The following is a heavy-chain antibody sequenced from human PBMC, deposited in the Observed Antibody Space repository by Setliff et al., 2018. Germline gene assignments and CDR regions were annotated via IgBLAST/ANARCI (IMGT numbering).Heavy chain of an antibody. Sequence: PGGSLRLSCAASGFTFSRYWMSWVRQAPGKGLEWVANINEDGSVTSYVDSVKGRFTISRDNAKNSLYLQMNSLRVDDTAVYYCAKGSSGWFGLCDYWGQGTLVTVSS. J-gene: IGHJ4*02. CDR2: INEDGSVT. D-gene: IGHD6-19*01. CDR1: GFTFSRYW. V-gene: IGHV3-7*01. CDR3: AKGSSGWFGLCDY.